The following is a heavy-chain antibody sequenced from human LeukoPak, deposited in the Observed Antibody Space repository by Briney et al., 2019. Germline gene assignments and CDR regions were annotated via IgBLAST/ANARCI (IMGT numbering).Heavy chain of an antibody. CDR1: GGSISSGGYY. V-gene: IGHV4-31*03. J-gene: IGHJ5*02. Sequence: SETLSLTCTVSGGSISSGGYYWSWIRQHPGKGLEWIGYIYYSGSTYYNPSLKSRVTISVHTSKNQFSLKLSSVTAADTAVYYCAREYSSSWGGWFDPWGQGTLVTVSS. CDR2: IYYSGST. CDR3: AREYSSSWGGWFDP. D-gene: IGHD6-13*01.